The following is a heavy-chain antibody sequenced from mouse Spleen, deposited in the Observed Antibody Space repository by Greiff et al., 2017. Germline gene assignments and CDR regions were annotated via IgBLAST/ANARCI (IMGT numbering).Heavy chain of an antibody. CDR1: GYSFTGYY. V-gene: IGHV1-42*01. Sequence: VQLQQSGPELVKPGASVKISCKASGYSFTGYYMNWVKQSPEKSLEWIGEINPSTGGTTYNQKFKAKATLTVDKSSSTAYMQLKSLTSEDSAVYYCASTTVVATNFDVWGAGTTVTVSS. J-gene: IGHJ1*01. D-gene: IGHD1-1*01. CDR2: INPSTGGT. CDR3: ASTTVVATNFDV.